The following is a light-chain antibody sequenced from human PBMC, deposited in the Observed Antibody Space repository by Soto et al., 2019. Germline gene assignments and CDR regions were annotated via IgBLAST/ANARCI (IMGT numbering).Light chain of an antibody. CDR2: WAS. V-gene: IGKV4-1*01. CDR1: QSVLYSSNNKNY. Sequence: DIVMTQSPDSLAVSLGERAIINCKSSQSVLYSSNNKNYLAWYQQKPGQPPKLLIYWASTRESGVPDRFSGSGSGTDFTLTISSLQAEDVAVYYCQQYYSTPTFGEGTRLEIK. CDR3: QQYYSTPT. J-gene: IGKJ5*01.